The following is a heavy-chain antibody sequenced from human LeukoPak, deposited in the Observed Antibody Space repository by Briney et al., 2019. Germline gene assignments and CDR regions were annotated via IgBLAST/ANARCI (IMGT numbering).Heavy chain of an antibody. J-gene: IGHJ4*02. Sequence: PSETLSLTCSVSGGSISSSRYSWGWFRQPPGKGLEWIGSIYYSGSTYYNPSLKSRVTISVDTSKNQFSLKQSSVTAADTAVYYCARGPHSSGWYPFGYWGQGTLVTVSS. D-gene: IGHD6-19*01. CDR1: GGSISSSRYS. V-gene: IGHV4-39*01. CDR2: IYYSGST. CDR3: ARGPHSSGWYPFGY.